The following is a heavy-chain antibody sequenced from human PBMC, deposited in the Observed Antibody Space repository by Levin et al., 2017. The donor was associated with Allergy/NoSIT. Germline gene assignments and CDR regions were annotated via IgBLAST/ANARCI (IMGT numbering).Heavy chain of an antibody. D-gene: IGHD6-13*01. CDR3: ARDLGQLTIAAAGTPYYFDY. CDR2: ISSSSSTI. CDR1: GFTFSSYS. J-gene: IGHJ4*02. V-gene: IGHV3-48*02. Sequence: GESLKISCAASGFTFSSYSMNWVRQAPGKGLEWVSYISSSSSTIYYADSVKGRFTISRDNAKNSLYLQMNSLRDEDTAVYYCARDLGQLTIAAAGTPYYFDYWGQGTLVTVSS.